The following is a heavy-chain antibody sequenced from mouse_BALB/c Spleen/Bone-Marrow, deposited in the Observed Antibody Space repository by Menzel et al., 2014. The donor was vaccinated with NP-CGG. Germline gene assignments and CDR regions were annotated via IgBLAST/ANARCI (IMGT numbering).Heavy chain of an antibody. CDR2: ISSGGHDT. Sequence: EVQRVESGGGLVKPGGSLKLSCAASGFTFSSYSTSWVRQTPEKRLEWVATISSGGHDTYYPDSVKGRFTISRDNAKNTLYLQMSSLKSEDTAMYYCSKDGGYDYSYYFDYWGQGTTLTVSS. J-gene: IGHJ2*01. CDR1: GFTFSSYS. CDR3: SKDGGYDYSYYFDY. V-gene: IGHV5-6-4*01. D-gene: IGHD2-4*01.